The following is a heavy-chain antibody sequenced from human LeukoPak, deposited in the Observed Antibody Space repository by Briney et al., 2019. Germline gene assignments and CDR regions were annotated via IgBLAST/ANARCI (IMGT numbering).Heavy chain of an antibody. CDR1: GFTFRTYW. V-gene: IGHV3-7*01. Sequence: GGSLRLSCAASGFTFRTYWMSWVRQAPGKGLEWVASINQGGSETYYVESVKGRFTISRDNAMNSFFLQMNSLRAEDTAVYYCARLIGDRTIYDYWGQGTLATVTA. CDR2: INQGGSET. CDR3: ARLIGDRTIYDY. D-gene: IGHD6-6*01. J-gene: IGHJ4*02.